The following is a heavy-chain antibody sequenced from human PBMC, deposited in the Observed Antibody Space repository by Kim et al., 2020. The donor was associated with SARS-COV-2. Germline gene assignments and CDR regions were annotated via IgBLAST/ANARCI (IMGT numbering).Heavy chain of an antibody. J-gene: IGHJ5*02. D-gene: IGHD3-3*01. Sequence: NPSIKILVTIYVDTSKNQFSLKRSSVTAADTAVYYCARHSLDFWSPFDPWGQGTLVTVSS. CDR3: ARHSLDFWSPFDP. V-gene: IGHV4-59*08.